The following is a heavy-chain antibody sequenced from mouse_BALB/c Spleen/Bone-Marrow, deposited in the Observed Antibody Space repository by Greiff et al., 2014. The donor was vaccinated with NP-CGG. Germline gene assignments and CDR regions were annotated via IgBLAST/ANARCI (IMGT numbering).Heavy chain of an antibody. J-gene: IGHJ3*01. D-gene: IGHD1-1*01. CDR2: IDPANGNT. V-gene: IGHV14-3*02. Sequence: DVHLVESGAELVKPGASAKLSCTASGFNIKDTYMHWVKQRPEQGLEWIGRIDPANGNTKYDPKFQGKATITADTSSNTAYLQLSSLTSEDTAVYYCAAYYYGSSYGFAYWGQGTLVTVSA. CDR1: GFNIKDTY. CDR3: AAYYYGSSYGFAY.